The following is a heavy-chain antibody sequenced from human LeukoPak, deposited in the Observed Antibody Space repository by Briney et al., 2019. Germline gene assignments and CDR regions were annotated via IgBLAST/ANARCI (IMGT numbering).Heavy chain of an antibody. CDR2: LRGDGDT. V-gene: IGHV3-23*01. CDR1: GFSFSNYD. CDR3: ARAIWISNADAVW. J-gene: IGHJ4*02. Sequence: GGSLRLSCAASGFSFSNYDMSWVRQAPARGLEWVSSLRGDGDTFYADSVKGRFTLSRDDSRNTVYPQLNNLRIEDTAVYYCARAIWISNADAVWWGQGTPVTVSS. D-gene: IGHD3-3*01.